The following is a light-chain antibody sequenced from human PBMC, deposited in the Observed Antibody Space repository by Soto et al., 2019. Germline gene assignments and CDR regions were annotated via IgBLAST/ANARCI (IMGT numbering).Light chain of an antibody. V-gene: IGLV2-8*01. CDR3: SSFTGFSTV. CDR2: EVT. J-gene: IGLJ1*01. Sequence: QSSLTQPPSAPGSPGQSVTISCTGTSSDIGASNFVPWYQQHPGKAPKLVIYEVTKRPSGVPDRFSGSKFGNTASLTVSGLQTEDEADYYCSSFTGFSTVFGSGTRSPS. CDR1: SSDIGASNF.